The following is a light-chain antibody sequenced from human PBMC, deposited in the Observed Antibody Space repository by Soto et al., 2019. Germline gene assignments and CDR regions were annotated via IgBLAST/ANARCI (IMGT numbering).Light chain of an antibody. Sequence: DIQMTQSPFTLSGSVGAIVTITCRASQTISSWLAWYQQKPGKAPKLLIYKASTLESGVPSRFSGSGSGTEFTLNIRGLKPDDFATDYCQQYNGYGRFGQGTKVDIK. CDR1: QTISSW. CDR3: QQYNGYGR. J-gene: IGKJ1*01. CDR2: KAS. V-gene: IGKV1-5*03.